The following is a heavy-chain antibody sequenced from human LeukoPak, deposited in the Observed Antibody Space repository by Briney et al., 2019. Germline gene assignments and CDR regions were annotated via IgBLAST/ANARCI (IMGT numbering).Heavy chain of an antibody. V-gene: IGHV3-23*01. J-gene: IGHJ4*02. CDR2: ISGSGGST. Sequence: GGSLRLSCAASKFTFSSYAMSWVRQAPGKGLEWVSTISGSGGSTYYADSVKGRFTISRDNSKNTLYLQMNSLRAEDTAVYYCAKDHKSGYDYVWGSYRYSFAYWGQGTLVTVSS. CDR3: AKDHKSGYDYVWGSYRYSFAY. CDR1: KFTFSSYA. D-gene: IGHD3-16*02.